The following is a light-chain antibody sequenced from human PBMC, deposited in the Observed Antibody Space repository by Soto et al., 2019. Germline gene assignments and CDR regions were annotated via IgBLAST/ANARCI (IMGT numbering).Light chain of an antibody. CDR1: SSDVGGYNY. V-gene: IGLV2-14*01. CDR2: DVT. Sequence: QSALTQPASVSGSPGQSITISCTGTSSDVGGYNYVSWYQQHPGKAPKLMIYDVTNRPSGVSNRFSGSKSGNTASLTISGLQADDRADYSCSSYTPPATLLFGGGTKLTVL. J-gene: IGLJ3*02. CDR3: SSYTPPATLL.